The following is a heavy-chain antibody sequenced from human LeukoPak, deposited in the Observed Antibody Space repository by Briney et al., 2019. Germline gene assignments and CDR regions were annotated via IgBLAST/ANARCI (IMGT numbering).Heavy chain of an antibody. Sequence: SQTLSLTCAISEDSISGNSATWNWFRQSPSRGLEWLGRTYYRSKWSNDYAVSVKSRITINPDTSKNQFSLQLNSVTPEDTAVYYCATAGPGYTYGYNYWGQGTLVTVSS. CDR3: ATAGPGYTYGYNY. D-gene: IGHD5-18*01. J-gene: IGHJ4*02. CDR1: EDSISGNSAT. V-gene: IGHV6-1*01. CDR2: TYYRSKWSN.